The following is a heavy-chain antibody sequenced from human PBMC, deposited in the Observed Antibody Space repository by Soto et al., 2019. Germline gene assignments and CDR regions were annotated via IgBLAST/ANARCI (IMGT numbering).Heavy chain of an antibody. D-gene: IGHD1-26*01. V-gene: IGHV5-51*01. CDR2: IYPGDSDT. J-gene: IGHJ4*02. CDR3: ARLSGSYYEPFDY. CDR1: GYSFTSYW. Sequence: GESPKISCKGSGYSFTSYWIAWVRQMPGKGLEWMGIIYPGDSDTRYSPSFQGQVTISADKSISTAYLQWDSLKASDTAMYYCARLSGSYYEPFDYWGQGTLVTVSS.